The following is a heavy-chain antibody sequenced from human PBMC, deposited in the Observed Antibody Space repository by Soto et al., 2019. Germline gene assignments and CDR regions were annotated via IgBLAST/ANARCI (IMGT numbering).Heavy chain of an antibody. CDR2: ISYDGTKT. J-gene: IGHJ4*02. Sequence: QPGGSLRLSCAASGFTFSIYAMHWVRQAPGTGLEWVAVISYDGTKTYYADSVKGRFTISRGNSKNTLYLQMNSLRAEDTAVYYCARVLTRDKGAPIGGYGGRGTLVTVSS. V-gene: IGHV3-30*03. CDR1: GFTFSIYA. D-gene: IGHD5-12*01. CDR3: ARVLTRDKGAPIGGY.